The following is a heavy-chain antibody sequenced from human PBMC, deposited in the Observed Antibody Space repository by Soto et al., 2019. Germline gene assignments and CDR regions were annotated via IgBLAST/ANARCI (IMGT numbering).Heavy chain of an antibody. CDR1: GYTFTSYV. V-gene: IGHV1-18*01. D-gene: IGHD6-6*01. J-gene: IGHJ3*02. CDR3: AREDFIAARHPSDAFYI. CDR2: ISAYNGNT. Sequence: ASVKVSCKASGYTFTSYVISWVRQAPGQGLEWMGWISAYNGNTNYAQKLQGRVTMTTDTSTSTAYMELRSLRSDDTAVYYCAREDFIAARHPSDAFYIWGQGTMVTVSS.